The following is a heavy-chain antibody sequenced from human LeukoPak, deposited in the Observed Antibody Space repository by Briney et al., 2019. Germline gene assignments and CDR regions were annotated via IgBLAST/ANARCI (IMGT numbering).Heavy chain of an antibody. J-gene: IGHJ6*03. CDR3: ARDRYYDFWSGYPLPVDYYYYYMDV. V-gene: IGHV3-64*01. CDR2: ISSNGGST. Sequence: GGSLRLSCAASGFTFSSYAMHWVRQAPGKGLEYVSAISSNGGSTYYANSVKGRFTISRDNSKNTLYLQMGSLRAEDMAVYYCARDRYYDFWSGYPLPVDYYYYYMDVWGKGTTVTDSS. CDR1: GFTFSSYA. D-gene: IGHD3-3*01.